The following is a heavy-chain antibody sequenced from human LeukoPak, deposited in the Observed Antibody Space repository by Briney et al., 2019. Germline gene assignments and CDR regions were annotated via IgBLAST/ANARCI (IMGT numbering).Heavy chain of an antibody. D-gene: IGHD5-18*01. CDR2: IFYIGST. V-gene: IGHV4-31*03. CDR3: ARDRMDTALARFLDY. J-gene: IGHJ4*02. Sequence: PSQTLSLTCSVSGASITSYGYYWTWIRQFPGKGLEWIGNIFYIGSTYYNPSFRGRVTVSFDTSKNQFSLKLNSVTPADTAVYYCARDRMDTALARFLDYWGQGTLVTVPS. CDR1: GASITSYGYY.